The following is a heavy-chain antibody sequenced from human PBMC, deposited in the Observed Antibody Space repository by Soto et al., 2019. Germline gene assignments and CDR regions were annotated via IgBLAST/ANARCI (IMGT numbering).Heavy chain of an antibody. Sequence: GESLKISCAASEFIFSSYAMHWIRQAPGKGLEWVAVISFDGSIIQYADSVKGRFIISRDNIKNTLYLQMNSLRGEDTAVYYCARTFDTITYYFDYWGQGTQVTVSS. CDR1: EFIFSSYA. CDR3: ARTFDTITYYFDY. V-gene: IGHV3-30-3*01. J-gene: IGHJ4*02. CDR2: ISFDGSII. D-gene: IGHD3-9*01.